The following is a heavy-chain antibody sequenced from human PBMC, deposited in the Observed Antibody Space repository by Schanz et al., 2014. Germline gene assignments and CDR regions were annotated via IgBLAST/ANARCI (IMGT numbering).Heavy chain of an antibody. CDR2: IYSGGST. CDR1: RFTFSSYA. V-gene: IGHV3-23*03. J-gene: IGHJ3*02. D-gene: IGHD6-19*01. CDR3: AKCIGWYGRCAFDI. Sequence: EVQLVESGGGLAQPGGSLRLSCAASRFTFSSYAMSWVRQAPGKGLEWVAVIYSGGSTFYTDSVKGRFTISRDNSKNTLYLQMNSLIAEDTAVYYCAKCIGWYGRCAFDIWGQGTMVTVSS.